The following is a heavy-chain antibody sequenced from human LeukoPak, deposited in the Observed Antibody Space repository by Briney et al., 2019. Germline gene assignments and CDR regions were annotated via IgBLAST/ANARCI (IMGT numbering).Heavy chain of an antibody. J-gene: IGHJ4*02. D-gene: IGHD6-19*01. Sequence: APVKVSCKVSGYTLTDLSMHWVRQAPGEELEWMGGFDPEEGERKYAQKFQGRVTVTVHTSTDTAYMELSSLRVENTAVYYCVTGGPGGIPVDGGGPQDYWGQGTLVTVSS. CDR1: GYTLTDLS. V-gene: IGHV1-24*01. CDR3: VTGGPGGIPVDGGGPQDY. CDR2: FDPEEGER.